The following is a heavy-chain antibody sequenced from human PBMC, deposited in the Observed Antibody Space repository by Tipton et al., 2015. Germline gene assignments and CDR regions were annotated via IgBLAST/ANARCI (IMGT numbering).Heavy chain of an antibody. CDR1: GGSITTINW. J-gene: IGHJ4*02. D-gene: IGHD3-3*01. V-gene: IGHV4-4*02. CDR2: VYHTGTT. CDR3: AGPRGMPAIFGLPWDYYFDY. Sequence: TLSLTCSVFGGSITTINWCTWVRQPPGKGLEWIGEVYHTGTTNYTPSLKSRVTISVDTSKNQFSLKLSSVTAADTAVYYCAGPRGMPAIFGLPWDYYFDYWGQGALVTVSS.